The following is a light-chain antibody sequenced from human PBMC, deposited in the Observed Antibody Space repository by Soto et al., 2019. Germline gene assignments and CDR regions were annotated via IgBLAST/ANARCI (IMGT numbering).Light chain of an antibody. V-gene: IGKV1-5*01. CDR1: QTINNW. Sequence: DIQMTQSPCTLSASIEDRVTITCRASQTINNWLAWYQQKPGKAPNLLIYHASNLETGVPSRFSGSAFGTEFTLTISSLQPDDFAAYYRQHYNSYPWTVGQGTKVEIK. CDR2: HAS. J-gene: IGKJ1*01. CDR3: QHYNSYPWT.